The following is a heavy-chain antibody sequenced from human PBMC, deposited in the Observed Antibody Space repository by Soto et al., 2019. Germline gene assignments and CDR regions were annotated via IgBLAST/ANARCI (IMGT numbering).Heavy chain of an antibody. CDR2: ISAFNGNT. V-gene: IGHV1-18*01. CDR3: ARAVSHFYHYYYMDV. Sequence: QVPLVQSGAEVKKPGASVKVSCKASGYTFTTYDISWVRQAPGQGLEWMGWISAFNGNTNYAQKLQGRVTMTTGTSTSRAYIELRSLRSDDTAVYYCARAVSHFYHYYYMDVWGKGTTVTVSS. J-gene: IGHJ6*03. CDR1: GYTFTTYD. D-gene: IGHD2-8*01.